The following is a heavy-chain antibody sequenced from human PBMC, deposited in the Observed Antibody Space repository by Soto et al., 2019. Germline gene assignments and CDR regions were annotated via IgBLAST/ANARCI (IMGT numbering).Heavy chain of an antibody. V-gene: IGHV1-18*01. CDR1: AYAFTTYG. J-gene: IGHJ6*02. D-gene: IGHD1-26*01. CDR3: ARDGRQELWVERLNSMDV. Sequence: QVQLVQSGPEVRKPGASVKVSCKASAYAFTTYGISWVRQAPGQGLEWMGWISGYNGQTNYAQRFRGRVTFTADTSTSSVYMELRSLRSDDTVMYFCARDGRQELWVERLNSMDVWGQGATVTVSS. CDR2: ISGYNGQT.